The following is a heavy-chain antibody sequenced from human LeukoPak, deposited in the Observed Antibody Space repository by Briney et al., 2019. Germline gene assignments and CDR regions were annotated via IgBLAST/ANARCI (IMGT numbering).Heavy chain of an antibody. CDR3: ASHMRGSGYNAAFDY. V-gene: IGHV4-4*07. CDR2: IYTSGST. Sequence: SETLSLTCTVSGGSISSYYWNWIRQPAGKGLEWIGRIYTSGSTNYNPSLKSRVTMSVDTSKNQFSLKLSSVTAADTAVYYCASHMRGSGYNAAFDYWGQGTLVTVSS. CDR1: GGSISSYY. J-gene: IGHJ4*02. D-gene: IGHD3-22*01.